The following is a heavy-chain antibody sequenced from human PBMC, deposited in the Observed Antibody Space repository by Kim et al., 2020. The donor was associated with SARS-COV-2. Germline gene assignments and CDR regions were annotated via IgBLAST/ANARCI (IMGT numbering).Heavy chain of an antibody. Sequence: GRFTISRDNAKNSLYLQMNSLRAEDTAVYYCARDSYPPYYYGSGRNWFDPWGQGTLVTVSS. CDR3: ARDSYPPYYYGSGRNWFDP. D-gene: IGHD3-10*01. J-gene: IGHJ5*02. V-gene: IGHV3-11*06.